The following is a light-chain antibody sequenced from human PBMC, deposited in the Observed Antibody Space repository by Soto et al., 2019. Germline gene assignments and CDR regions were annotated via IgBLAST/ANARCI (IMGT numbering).Light chain of an antibody. Sequence: QSALTQPASVSGSPGQSITISCAGTSSDVGDYNSVSWHQHHPGKAPKLMIYDVSNRPSGVSNRFSGSKSGNTASLTVSGLQAEDEADYYCSSYAGSNNLVFGGGTKLTVL. J-gene: IGLJ2*01. CDR2: DVS. CDR1: SSDVGDYNS. V-gene: IGLV2-14*03. CDR3: SSYAGSNNLV.